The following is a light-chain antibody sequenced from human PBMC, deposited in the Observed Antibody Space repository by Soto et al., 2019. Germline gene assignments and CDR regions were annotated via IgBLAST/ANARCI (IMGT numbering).Light chain of an antibody. V-gene: IGKV3-20*01. CDR2: GAS. CDR3: QQYSSSPRT. Sequence: NVLTQSPGTLSLCQGERATLSCRASQTVGSNYLAWYQQKPGQAPRVLIHGASSRATGIPDRFNGSGSGTDFTFTISRLEPEDFAVYYCQQYSSSPRTFGQGTKVDI. CDR1: QTVGSNY. J-gene: IGKJ1*01.